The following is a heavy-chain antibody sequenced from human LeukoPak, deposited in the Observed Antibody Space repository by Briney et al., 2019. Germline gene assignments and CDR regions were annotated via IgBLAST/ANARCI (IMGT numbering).Heavy chain of an antibody. CDR1: GGSISSGGYS. V-gene: IGHV4-30-2*01. J-gene: IGHJ6*02. Sequence: SETLFLTCAVSGGSISSGGYSWTWIRQPPGEGLEWIGYFYHSGSTYYNPSLKSRVTISVDRSKNQFSLKLTSVTAADTAVYYCASTRGDYYYGMDVWGQGTTVTVSS. CDR3: ASTRGDYYYGMDV. CDR2: FYHSGST. D-gene: IGHD3-10*01.